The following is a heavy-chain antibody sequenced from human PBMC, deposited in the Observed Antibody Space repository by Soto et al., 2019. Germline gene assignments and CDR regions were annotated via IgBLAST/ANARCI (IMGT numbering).Heavy chain of an antibody. V-gene: IGHV1-69*02. CDR3: ARGGGTLASSLYSPGFDC. Sequence: QVQLVQSGAEVKKPGSSVKVSCKASGGTFSSYTISWVRQAPGQGLEWMGRIIPILGIANYAQKFQGRVTINADKSTSTAYMELSRLRSEDTGVYYCARGGGTLASSLYSPGFDCWGQGTLVTVSS. CDR2: IIPILGIA. J-gene: IGHJ4*02. CDR1: GGTFSSYT. D-gene: IGHD2-2*01.